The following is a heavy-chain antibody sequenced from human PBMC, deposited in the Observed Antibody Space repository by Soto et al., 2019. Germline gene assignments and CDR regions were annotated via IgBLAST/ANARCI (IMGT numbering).Heavy chain of an antibody. D-gene: IGHD4-4*01. V-gene: IGHV4-30-4*01. CDR1: GGSISSGDYY. CDR3: PRVGTGRYSLEYYFDY. Sequence: PSETLSLTCTVSGGSISSGDYYWSWIRQPPGKGLEWIGYIYYSGSTYYNPSLKSRVTISVDTSKNQFSLKLSSVTAADTAVYYCPRVGTGRYSLEYYFDYWGQGTLETVSS. J-gene: IGHJ4*02. CDR2: IYYSGST.